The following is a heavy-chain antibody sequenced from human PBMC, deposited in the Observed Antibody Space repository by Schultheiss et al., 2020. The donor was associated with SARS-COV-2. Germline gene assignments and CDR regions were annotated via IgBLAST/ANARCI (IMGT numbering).Heavy chain of an antibody. CDR1: GYTFTSYG. Sequence: ASVKVSCKASGYTFTSYGISWVRQAPGQGLEWMGWISAYNGNTNYAQKLQGRVTMTTDTSTSTAYMELSSLRSEDTAVYYCASPYRYYYDSSGYFDYYYGMDVWGQGTTVTVSS. V-gene: IGHV1-18*01. D-gene: IGHD3-22*01. J-gene: IGHJ6*02. CDR2: ISAYNGNT. CDR3: ASPYRYYYDSSGYFDYYYGMDV.